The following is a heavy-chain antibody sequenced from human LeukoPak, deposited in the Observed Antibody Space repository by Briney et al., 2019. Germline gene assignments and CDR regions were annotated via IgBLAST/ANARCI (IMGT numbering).Heavy chain of an antibody. Sequence: GSSVKVSCXASGGTFSSYAISWVRQAPGQGLEWMGRIIPIFGTANYAQKFQGRATITTDESTSTAYMELSSLRSEDTAVYYCARGYMAAELDYWGQGTLVTVSS. CDR3: ARGYMAAELDY. D-gene: IGHD6-13*01. J-gene: IGHJ4*02. V-gene: IGHV1-69*05. CDR2: IIPIFGTA. CDR1: GGTFSSYA.